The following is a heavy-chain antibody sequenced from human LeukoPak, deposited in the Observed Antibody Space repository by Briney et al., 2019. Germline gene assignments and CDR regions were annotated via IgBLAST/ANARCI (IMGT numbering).Heavy chain of an antibody. V-gene: IGHV1-8*03. Sequence: ASVKVSCKASGYTFTSYDINWVRQATGQGLEWMGWMNPNSGNTGYAQKFQGRVTITRNTSISTAYMELSSLRSEDTAVYYCARGEADSYGVIDYWGQGTLVTVSS. J-gene: IGHJ4*02. CDR2: MNPNSGNT. D-gene: IGHD5-18*01. CDR1: GYTFTSYD. CDR3: ARGEADSYGVIDY.